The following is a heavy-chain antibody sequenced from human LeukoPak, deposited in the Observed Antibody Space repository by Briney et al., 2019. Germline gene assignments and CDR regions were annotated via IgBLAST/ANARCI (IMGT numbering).Heavy chain of an antibody. CDR2: INHSGST. V-gene: IGHV4-34*01. CDR1: GGSFSGYY. Sequence: SETLSLTCAVYGGSFSGYYWSWIRQPPGKGLEWIGEINHSGSTNYNPSLKSRVTISVDTSKNQFSLKLSSVTAADTAVYYCARLTIRSGYYNPDYWSQGTLVTVSS. J-gene: IGHJ4*02. CDR3: ARLTIRSGYYNPDY. D-gene: IGHD3-3*01.